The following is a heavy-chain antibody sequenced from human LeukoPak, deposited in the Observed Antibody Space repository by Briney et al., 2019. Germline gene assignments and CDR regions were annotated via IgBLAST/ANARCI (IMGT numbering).Heavy chain of an antibody. CDR1: GGSISTYY. J-gene: IGHJ4*02. V-gene: IGHV4-59*01. Sequence: SETLSLTCTVSGGSISTYYWSWIRQPPGKGLEWIGYIYYRGSTNYSPSLKRRVNISVDTSKNQFSLKLSSVTAADTAVYQCAREDYDYVWGSYRYDYFDYWGQGTLVTVSS. CDR3: AREDYDYVWGSYRYDYFDY. CDR2: IYYRGST. D-gene: IGHD3-16*02.